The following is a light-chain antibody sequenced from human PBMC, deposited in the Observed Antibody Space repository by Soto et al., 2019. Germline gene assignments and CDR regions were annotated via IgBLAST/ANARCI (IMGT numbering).Light chain of an antibody. CDR1: QPISSHNY. Sequence: EIVLTQSPGTLSLSPGERATLSCRASQPISSHNYLAWYQQKPGQAPRVLIYGASRRATGISDRFSGSWSGTDFTLTISRLEPEDFAVYCCQQYDYSPLTFGGGTKVEIK. V-gene: IGKV3-20*01. J-gene: IGKJ4*01. CDR3: QQYDYSPLT. CDR2: GAS.